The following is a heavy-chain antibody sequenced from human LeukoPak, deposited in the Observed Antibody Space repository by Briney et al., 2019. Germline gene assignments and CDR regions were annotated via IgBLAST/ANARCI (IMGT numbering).Heavy chain of an antibody. D-gene: IGHD5-18*01. J-gene: IGHJ4*02. CDR2: ISSSSSYI. CDR3: AKDLDTTMVARAYCFDY. CDR1: GFTFSDYY. Sequence: PGGSLRLSCAASGFTFSDYYMNWVRQAPGKGLEWVSSISSSSSYIYYADSVKGRFTISRDNAKNSLYLQMNSLRAEDTAVYYCAKDLDTTMVARAYCFDYWGQGTLVTVSS. V-gene: IGHV3-21*01.